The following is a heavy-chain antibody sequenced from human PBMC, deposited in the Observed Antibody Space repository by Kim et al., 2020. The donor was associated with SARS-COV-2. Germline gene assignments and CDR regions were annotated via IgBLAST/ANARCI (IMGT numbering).Heavy chain of an antibody. CDR1: GGSFSGYY. Sequence: SETLSLTCAVYGGSFSGYYWSWIRQPPGKGLEWIGEINHSGSTNYNPSLKSRVTISVDTSKNQFSLKLSSVTAADTAVYYCARSLVVMGMDVWGQGTTVTVSS. J-gene: IGHJ6*02. CDR3: ARSLVVMGMDV. CDR2: INHSGST. V-gene: IGHV4-34*01. D-gene: IGHD3-22*01.